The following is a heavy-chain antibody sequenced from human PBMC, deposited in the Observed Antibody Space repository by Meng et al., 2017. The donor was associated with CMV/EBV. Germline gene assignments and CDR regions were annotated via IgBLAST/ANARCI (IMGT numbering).Heavy chain of an antibody. CDR3: ARGHTYRSSSQGFDP. CDR1: GFTFRSYG. V-gene: IGHV3-33*01. J-gene: IGHJ5*02. Sequence: GKSLKISCAASGFTFRSYGMHWVRQAPGKGLEWVAFIWHDGSKTYYADFVKGRFTISRDNSKSTLYLQLNSLRAEDTSLYYCARGHTYRSSSQGFDPWGQGALVTVSS. CDR2: IWHDGSKT. D-gene: IGHD6-19*01.